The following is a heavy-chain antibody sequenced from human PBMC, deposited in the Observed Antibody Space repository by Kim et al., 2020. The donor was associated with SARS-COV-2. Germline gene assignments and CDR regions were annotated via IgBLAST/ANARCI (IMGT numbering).Heavy chain of an antibody. J-gene: IGHJ6*02. CDR1: GYSISSGYY. CDR2: IYHSGST. V-gene: IGHV4-38-2*02. D-gene: IGHD1-7*01. Sequence: SETLSLTCTVSGYSISSGYYWGWIRQPPGKGLEWIGSIYHSGSTYYNPSLKSRVTISVDTSKNQFSLKLSSVTAADTAVYYCARKGAPYNWNYGFGLYDYYYYYGMDVWGQGTTVTVSS. CDR3: ARKGAPYNWNYGFGLYDYYYYYGMDV.